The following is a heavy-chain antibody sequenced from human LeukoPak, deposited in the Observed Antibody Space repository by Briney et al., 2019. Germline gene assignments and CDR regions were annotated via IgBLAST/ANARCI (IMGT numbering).Heavy chain of an antibody. J-gene: IGHJ5*02. V-gene: IGHV1-8*01. CDR1: GYTFTSYD. CDR3: ARGRVVRGVIYPHIFGNQLHQQNWFDP. CDR2: MNPNSGNT. Sequence: ASVKVSCKASGYTFTSYDINWVRQAPGQGLEWMGWMNPNSGNTGYAQKFQGRVTMTRNTSISTAYMELSSLRSEDTAVYYCARGRVVRGVIYPHIFGNQLHQQNWFDPWGQGTLVTVSS. D-gene: IGHD3-10*01.